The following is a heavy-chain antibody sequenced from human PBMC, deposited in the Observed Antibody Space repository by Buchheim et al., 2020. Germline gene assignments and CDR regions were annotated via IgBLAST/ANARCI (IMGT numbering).Heavy chain of an antibody. CDR1: GGSVRSNTYY. CDR2: IFYSGST. V-gene: IGHV4-61*01. Sequence: QVQLQESGPGLVKPSETLSLTCSVSGGSVRSNTYYWSWIRQPPGKGLEWIGYIFYSGSTDYNPSPKSRVTISVDRYQNQFSLRLSSVTAADTAVYYCARVFGGKFSGYILDHWGQGTL. J-gene: IGHJ4*02. CDR3: ARVFGGKFSGYILDH. D-gene: IGHD5-12*01.